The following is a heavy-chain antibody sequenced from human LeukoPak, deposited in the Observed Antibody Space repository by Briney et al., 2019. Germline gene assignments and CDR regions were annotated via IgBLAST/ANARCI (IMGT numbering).Heavy chain of an antibody. CDR2: INHSGST. CDR3: ARHRAYSSSSPFDY. V-gene: IGHV4-34*01. CDR1: GGSFSGYY. Sequence: SSETLSLTCAVYGGSFSGYYWSWIRQPPGKGLEWIGEINHSGSTKYNPSLKSRVTISVDTSKNQFSLRLSSVTAADTAVYYCARHRAYSSSSPFDYWGQGTLVTVSS. D-gene: IGHD6-6*01. J-gene: IGHJ4*02.